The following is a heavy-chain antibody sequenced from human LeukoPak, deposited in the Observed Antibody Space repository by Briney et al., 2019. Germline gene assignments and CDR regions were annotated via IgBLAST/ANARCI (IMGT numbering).Heavy chain of an antibody. CDR2: ISYDGSNK. D-gene: IGHD2-15*01. CDR3: ATPVQKEVVVVAANDY. CDR1: GFTFSSYA. Sequence: PGRSLRLSCAASGFTFSSYAMHWVRQAPGKGLEWVAVISYDGSNKYYADSVKGRFTISRDNSKNTLYLQMNSLRAEDTAVYYCATPVQKEVVVVAANDYWGQETLVTVSS. V-gene: IGHV3-30-3*01. J-gene: IGHJ4*02.